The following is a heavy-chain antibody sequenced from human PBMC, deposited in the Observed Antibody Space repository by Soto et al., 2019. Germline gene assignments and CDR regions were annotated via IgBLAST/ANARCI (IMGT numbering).Heavy chain of an antibody. D-gene: IGHD1-26*01. CDR1: CGSISSYY. CDR3: AREVREEGVTTWYYGMDV. J-gene: IGHJ6*02. CDR2: IYYSGST. V-gene: IGHV4-59*01. Sequence: SETLSLTCPVSCGSISSYYWSWIRQPPGKGLEWIWYIYYSGSTNYNPALKSRVTISVDTSKNQFSLKLSSVTAADTAVYYCAREVREEGVTTWYYGMDVWVQGTKVNVS.